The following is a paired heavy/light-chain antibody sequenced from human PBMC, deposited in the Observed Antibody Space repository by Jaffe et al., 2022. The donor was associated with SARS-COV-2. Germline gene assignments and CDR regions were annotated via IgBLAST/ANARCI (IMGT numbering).Light chain of an antibody. V-gene: IGKV2-28*01. CDR1: QSLLHSNGYNY. J-gene: IGKJ1*01. Sequence: DIVMTQSPLSLPVTPGEPASISCRSSQSLLHSNGYNYLDWYLQKPGQSPQLLIYLGSNRASGVPDRFSGSGSGTDFTLKISRVEAEDVGVYYCMQVLQTPRTFGQGTKVEIK. CDR3: MQVLQTPRT. CDR2: LGS.
Heavy chain of an antibody. Sequence: QVQLVQSGAEVKKPGASVKVSCKASGYTFRNYGITWVRQAPGQGLEWMGWISPYSGNTYYAQKVQGRVSLTTDTSTDTAYMELRSLTSDDTAVFFCARDHGGKTTVTPVIEYWGQGTLVTVSS. D-gene: IGHD4-17*01. J-gene: IGHJ4*02. V-gene: IGHV1-18*01. CDR1: GYTFRNYG. CDR3: ARDHGGKTTVTPVIEY. CDR2: ISPYSGNT.